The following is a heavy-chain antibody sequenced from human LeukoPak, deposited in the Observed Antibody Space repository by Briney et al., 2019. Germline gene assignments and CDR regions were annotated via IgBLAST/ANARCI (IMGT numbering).Heavy chain of an antibody. CDR1: GFTFSTYS. J-gene: IGHJ4*02. CDR2: ITSSSSTI. D-gene: IGHD5-12*01. V-gene: IGHV3-48*01. Sequence: GGSLRLSCAASGFTFSTYSMNWVRQAPGKGLEWVSYITSSSSTIYYADSVKGRFTVSRDNSKNMLYLQMNSLRAEDTAIYYCAKDHPQGGYGDYWGQGTLVTVSS. CDR3: AKDHPQGGYGDY.